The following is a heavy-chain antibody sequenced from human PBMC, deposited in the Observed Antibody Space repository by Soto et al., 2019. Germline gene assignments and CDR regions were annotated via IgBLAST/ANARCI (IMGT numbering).Heavy chain of an antibody. V-gene: IGHV3-11*01. CDR3: ARGYCSGDTCYHIDY. CDR2: ISSSGSTT. CDR1: GFTFSDYY. D-gene: IGHD2-15*01. J-gene: IGHJ4*02. Sequence: PGGSLRLSCAASGFTFSDYYMSWIRQAPGKGLEWVSSISSSGSTTYYADSVKGRFTISRDNAKNTVYLHMNSLRAEDTAVYFCARGYCSGDTCYHIDYWGQETPVTVSS.